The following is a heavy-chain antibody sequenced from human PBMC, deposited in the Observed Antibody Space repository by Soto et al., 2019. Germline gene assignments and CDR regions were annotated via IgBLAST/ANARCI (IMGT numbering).Heavy chain of an antibody. Sequence: SETLSLTCHVSGGSISSSSYYWAWIRQPPGKGLEWIGSFYYSGNTYYNPALKSRVTISVDSSKNQFSLNLNSVTAADTAVYHRARRSSESASWHFDYWGRGTLVTVSS. CDR1: GGSISSSSYY. V-gene: IGHV4-39*01. CDR2: FYYSGNT. CDR3: ARRSSESASWHFDY. J-gene: IGHJ4*02.